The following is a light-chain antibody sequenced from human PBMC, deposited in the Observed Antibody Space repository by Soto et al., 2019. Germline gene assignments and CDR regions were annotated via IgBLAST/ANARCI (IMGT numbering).Light chain of an antibody. Sequence: QSVLTQPASVSGSPGQSITIPCTGASSDVGSYNLVSWYQQHPGKAPKLMIYDVSNRPSGVSNRFSGSKSGNTASLTISGLQAEDEADYYCSSYTSSSTVFGGGTKVTVL. V-gene: IGLV2-14*02. CDR2: DVS. J-gene: IGLJ2*01. CDR1: SSDVGSYNL. CDR3: SSYTSSSTV.